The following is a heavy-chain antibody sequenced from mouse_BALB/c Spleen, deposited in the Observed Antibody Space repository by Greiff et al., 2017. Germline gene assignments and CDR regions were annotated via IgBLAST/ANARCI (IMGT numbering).Heavy chain of an antibody. V-gene: IGHV1-31*01. J-gene: IGHJ4*01. D-gene: IGHD2-4*01. CDR2: IDPFNGGT. CDR1: GYSFTSYY. Sequence: VQLQQSGPELMKPGASVKISCKASGYSFTSYYMHWVKQSHGKSLEWIGYIDPFNGGTSYNQKFKGKATLTVDTSSSTAYMQLSSLTSEDSAVYYCTSTMITTRYAMDYWGQGTSVTVSS. CDR3: TSTMITTRYAMDY.